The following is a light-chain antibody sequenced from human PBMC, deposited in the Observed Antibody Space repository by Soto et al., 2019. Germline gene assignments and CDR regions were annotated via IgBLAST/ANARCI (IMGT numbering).Light chain of an antibody. CDR3: WSYAGSYTFV. CDR1: SSDPGGDNY. CDR2: DVS. V-gene: IGLV2-11*01. J-gene: IGLJ2*01. Sequence: QSALTQPRSVSGSPGQSVTISCTGTSSDPGGDNYVSWYQQHPGKAPKLMIYDVSKRPSGVPDRFSGSKSGNSASLTISGLQAEDEADYHCWSYAGSYTFVFGGGTKLTVL.